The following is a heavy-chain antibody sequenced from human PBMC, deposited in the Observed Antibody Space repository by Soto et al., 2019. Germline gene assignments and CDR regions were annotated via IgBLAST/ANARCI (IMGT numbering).Heavy chain of an antibody. Sequence: EVQLLESGGGLVQPGGSLRLSCAASGFTFSSYAMSWVRQAPGKGLEWVSAISASGGSTYYADSVKGRFTISRENSKNTLYLQMNSLRAEDTAVYYCAKYASSSSRYYYYGMDVWGQGTRVTVSS. CDR3: AKYASSSSRYYYYGMDV. CDR2: ISASGGST. CDR1: GFTFSSYA. V-gene: IGHV3-23*01. D-gene: IGHD6-6*01. J-gene: IGHJ6*02.